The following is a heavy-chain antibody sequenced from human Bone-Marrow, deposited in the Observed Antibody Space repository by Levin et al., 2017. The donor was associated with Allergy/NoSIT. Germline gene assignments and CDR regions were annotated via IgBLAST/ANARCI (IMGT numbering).Heavy chain of an antibody. CDR2: IHYSGST. V-gene: IGHV4-39*07. CDR1: GGSISSSSYY. D-gene: IGHD6-19*01. Sequence: SQTLSLTCTVSGGSISSSSYYWGWSRQPPGKGLEWIGSIHYSGSTYYNPSLKSRVTISVDTSKNQFSLKMSSVTAADTAVYYCARDRGSSGWVDYWGQGTLVTVSS. CDR3: ARDRGSSGWVDY. J-gene: IGHJ4*02.